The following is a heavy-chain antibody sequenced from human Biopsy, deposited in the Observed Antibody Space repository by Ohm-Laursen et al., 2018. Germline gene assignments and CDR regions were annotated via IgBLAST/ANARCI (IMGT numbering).Heavy chain of an antibody. V-gene: IGHV4-34*01. Sequence: SDTLSLTCSVYGGSFSGYYWSWIRQPPGKGLEWIGEINHSGSTNYNPSLKSRVTISVDTSKNQFSLKLSSVTAADTAVYYCARGRLRAVARFDYWGQGTPVTVSS. CDR1: GGSFSGYY. CDR2: INHSGST. CDR3: ARGRLRAVARFDY. J-gene: IGHJ4*02. D-gene: IGHD6-19*01.